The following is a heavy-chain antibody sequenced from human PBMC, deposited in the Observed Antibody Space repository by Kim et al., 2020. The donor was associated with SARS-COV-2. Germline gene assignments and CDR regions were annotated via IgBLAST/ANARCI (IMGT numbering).Heavy chain of an antibody. CDR3: ARSLRASRVQPFDP. CDR2: ISTSGNTI. D-gene: IGHD2-2*01. Sequence: GGSLRLSCAASGFIFRDYYMSWIRQAPGKGLEWLSYISTSGNTIYYADSEKGRFTVSRDNAKNSLFLQMNSLSADDTAVYYCARSLRASRVQPFDPWSQG. CDR1: GFIFRDYY. V-gene: IGHV3-11*01. J-gene: IGHJ5*02.